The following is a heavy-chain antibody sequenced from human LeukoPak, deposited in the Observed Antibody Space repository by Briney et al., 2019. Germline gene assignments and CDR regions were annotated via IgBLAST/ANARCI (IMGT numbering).Heavy chain of an antibody. Sequence: SQTLSLTCTVSSDSISCGDYYWSWIRQPAGKGLEFIGDINKKGGTFYNPPLRSRVSISIDTSKNQLSLKLTSVTAADTAVYLCAREHKSYGDYPYYFDSWGQGTLVTVSS. CDR1: SDSISCGDYY. CDR3: AREHKSYGDYPYYFDS. D-gene: IGHD4-17*01. V-gene: IGHV4-30-4*01. CDR2: INKKGGT. J-gene: IGHJ4*02.